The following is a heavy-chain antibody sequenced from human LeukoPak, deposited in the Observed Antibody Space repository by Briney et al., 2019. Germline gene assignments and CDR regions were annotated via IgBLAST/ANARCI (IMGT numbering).Heavy chain of an antibody. D-gene: IGHD6-6*01. V-gene: IGHV3-21*01. CDR1: GFTFSSYS. CDR3: SRDQVSRCYCSSFYFYY. J-gene: IGHJ4*02. CDR2: ISSSSSYI. Sequence: PGGSLRLSCAASGFTFSSYSMNWVRQAPGKGLEWVSSISSSSSYIYYADSVKGRFTISRDNAKNSLYLQMNSLRAEDTAVYYCSRDQVSRCYCSSFYFYYWGQLTLVSVSS.